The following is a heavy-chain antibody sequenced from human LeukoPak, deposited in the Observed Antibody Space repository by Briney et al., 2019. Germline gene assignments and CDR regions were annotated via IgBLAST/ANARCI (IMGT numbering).Heavy chain of an antibody. Sequence: SETLSLTCTVSGGSVSSGSYYWSWIRQPPGKGLEWIGYIYYSGSTNYNPSLKSRVTISVDTSKNQFSLKLSSVTAADTAVYYCASGGSYFNVGGMDVWGQGTTVTVSS. V-gene: IGHV4-61*01. CDR3: ASGGSYFNVGGMDV. CDR2: IYYSGST. CDR1: GGSVSSGSYY. J-gene: IGHJ6*02. D-gene: IGHD1-26*01.